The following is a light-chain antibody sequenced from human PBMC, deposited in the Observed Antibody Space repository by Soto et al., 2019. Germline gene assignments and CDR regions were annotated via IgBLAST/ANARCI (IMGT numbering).Light chain of an antibody. V-gene: IGLV1-44*01. Sequence: QPVLSQPPSASGTPGQRVTISCSGRTSNIGSNIVSWYQQLPGTAPKLVIFADNQRPSGVPDRFSGFKSGTSASLAISGLQSEDEADYYCAAWDDSLNGYVFGTGTKLTVL. CDR3: AAWDDSLNGYV. CDR2: ADN. CDR1: TSNIGSNI. J-gene: IGLJ1*01.